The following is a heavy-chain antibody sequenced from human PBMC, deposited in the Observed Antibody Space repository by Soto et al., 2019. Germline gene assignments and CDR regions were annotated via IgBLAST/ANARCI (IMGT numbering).Heavy chain of an antibody. CDR3: VKDKMDYGLFDS. Sequence: QVHLVESGGGVVQPGRSQRLSCAASGFTFSSYGMHWVRQAPGKGLEWVAFISYDATNKYYADSVRGRFTISRDNPKNTLNLQLNSLRVEDTALYYCVKDKMDYGLFDSWGQGTLVTVSS. V-gene: IGHV3-30*18. D-gene: IGHD4-17*01. CDR2: ISYDATNK. CDR1: GFTFSSYG. J-gene: IGHJ4*02.